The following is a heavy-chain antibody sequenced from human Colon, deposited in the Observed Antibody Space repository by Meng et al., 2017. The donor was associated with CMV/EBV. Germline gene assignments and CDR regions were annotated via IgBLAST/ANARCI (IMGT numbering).Heavy chain of an antibody. CDR1: GFTFSNSD. Sequence: GGSLRLSCAASGFTFSNSDMNWVRQAPGKGLEWVASINNDRSSIHYADSVKGRFTISRDNAGSSLYLQMDSLRADDTAVYYCARDHRGASYDNDAFDIWGQGTMVTVSS. J-gene: IGHJ3*02. CDR2: INNDRSSI. V-gene: IGHV3-21*06. D-gene: IGHD1-26*01. CDR3: ARDHRGASYDNDAFDI.